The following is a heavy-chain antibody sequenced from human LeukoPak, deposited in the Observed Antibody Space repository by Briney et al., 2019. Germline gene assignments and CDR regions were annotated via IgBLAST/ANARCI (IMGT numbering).Heavy chain of an antibody. Sequence: SETLSLTCSVFGGSMNINDYYWAWIRQPPGKGLEWIGSIYYTGTTYYNPSLNYRVTISVDTSKNQFSLKLSSVTAADTAVYYCARVYGDYGPEYYYMDVWGKGTTVTVSS. J-gene: IGHJ6*03. CDR2: IYYTGTT. V-gene: IGHV4-39*01. D-gene: IGHD4-17*01. CDR3: ARVYGDYGPEYYYMDV. CDR1: GGSMNINDYY.